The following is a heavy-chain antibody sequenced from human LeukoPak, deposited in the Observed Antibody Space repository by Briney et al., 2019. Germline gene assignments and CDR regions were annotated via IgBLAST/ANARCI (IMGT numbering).Heavy chain of an antibody. CDR3: ARAWTYDYYFYY. CDR2: IYYSGIT. CDR1: GDSISSYY. J-gene: IGHJ4*02. V-gene: IGHV4-59*01. D-gene: IGHD3-16*01. Sequence: SEALSLTCTVSGDSISSYYWSWIRQPPGKGLEWIGYIYYSGITNYNPSLKSRVTISVDTSQNQFSLKLNSVTPADTAVYYCARAWTYDYYFYYWGQGTLVTVSS.